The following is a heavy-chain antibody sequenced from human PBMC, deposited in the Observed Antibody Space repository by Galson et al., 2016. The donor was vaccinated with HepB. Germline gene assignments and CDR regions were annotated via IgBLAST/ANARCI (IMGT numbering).Heavy chain of an antibody. J-gene: IGHJ4*02. CDR2: IWYDGSNK. CDR1: GFTFTNYA. D-gene: IGHD4-17*01. V-gene: IGHV3-33*08. Sequence: SLRLSCAASGFTFTNYAMGWVRQAPGKGLEWVAVIWYDGSNKYFADSVKGRFTISRDNSKNTLYVQMNSLRAEDTAVYYCARDDFGDSIDYWGQGTLVTVSS. CDR3: ARDDFGDSIDY.